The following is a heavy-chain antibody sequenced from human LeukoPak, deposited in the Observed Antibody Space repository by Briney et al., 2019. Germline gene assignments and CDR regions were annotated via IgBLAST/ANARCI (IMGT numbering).Heavy chain of an antibody. Sequence: GVSLRLSCVASGFSFDSYWMNWVRQAPGRGLEWVANINHDATEKYYVDSVKGRFTISRDNAKKSLYLQMNRLRAEDTAVFYCATDQDHGYFRHWGQGSLVTVSS. CDR2: INHDATEK. V-gene: IGHV3-7*01. J-gene: IGHJ1*01. CDR3: ATDQDHGYFRH. D-gene: IGHD4-17*01. CDR1: GFSFDSYW.